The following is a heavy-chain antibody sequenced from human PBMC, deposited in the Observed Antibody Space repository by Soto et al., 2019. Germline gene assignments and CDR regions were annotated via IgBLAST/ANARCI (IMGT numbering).Heavy chain of an antibody. Sequence: GGSLRLSCAASGFTFSSYEMNWVRQAPGKGLEWVSYISSSGSTIYYADSVKGRFTISRDNAKNSLYLQMNSLRAEDTAVYYCARVAKTGGMDVWGHGTTVTVSS. V-gene: IGHV3-48*03. J-gene: IGHJ6*02. CDR3: ARVAKTGGMDV. CDR2: ISSSGSTI. CDR1: GFTFSSYE.